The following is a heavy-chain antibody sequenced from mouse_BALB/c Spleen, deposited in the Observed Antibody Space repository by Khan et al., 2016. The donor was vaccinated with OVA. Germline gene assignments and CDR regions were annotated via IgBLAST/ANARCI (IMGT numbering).Heavy chain of an antibody. D-gene: IGHD1-1*01. CDR2: ISSGGST. J-gene: IGHJ1*01. CDR1: GFTFSSYA. CDR3: ASGHYYGSSYDYWYFDV. V-gene: IGHV5-6-5*01. Sequence: EVELVESGGGLVKPGGSLKLSCAASGFTFSSYAMSWVRQTPEKRLEWVASISSGGSTYYPDSVKGRFTISRDNARNILYLQMSSLRSEDTAMYYCASGHYYGSSYDYWYFDVWGAGTTVTVSS.